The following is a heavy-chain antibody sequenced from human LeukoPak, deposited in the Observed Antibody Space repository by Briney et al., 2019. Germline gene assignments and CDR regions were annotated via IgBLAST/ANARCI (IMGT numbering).Heavy chain of an antibody. Sequence: GGSLTLSCAASGLTFSDTWMTWVRQAPGKGLEWVSYISGKSDYTSYADSVKGRFTISRDNAKNSLYLQMNSLRAEDTAVYYCARARAGSSHDYWGQGTLVTVSS. CDR3: ARARAGSSHDY. CDR2: ISGKSDYT. D-gene: IGHD3-10*01. J-gene: IGHJ4*02. V-gene: IGHV3-11*05. CDR1: GLTFSDTW.